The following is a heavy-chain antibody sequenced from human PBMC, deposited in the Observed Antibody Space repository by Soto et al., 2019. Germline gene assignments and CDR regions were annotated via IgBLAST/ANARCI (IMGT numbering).Heavy chain of an antibody. CDR1: GFSVSTYS. V-gene: IGHV3-21*01. CDR3: AREETAWPLAYGLDV. J-gene: IGHJ6*02. Sequence: RLSCEASGFSVSTYSMHWVRQAPGKGLEWVSSIGRRSDIYYADSVKGRFTISRDNAKNSVSPQMNSLRDEDTAVYYCAREETAWPLAYGLDVWGQGTTVTVSS. D-gene: IGHD2-21*02. CDR2: IGRRSDI.